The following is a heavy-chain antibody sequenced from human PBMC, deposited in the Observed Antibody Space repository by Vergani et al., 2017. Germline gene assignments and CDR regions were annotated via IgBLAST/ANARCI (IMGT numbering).Heavy chain of an antibody. D-gene: IGHD1-1*01. CDR2: ISYDGSNK. J-gene: IGHJ6*03. V-gene: IGHV3-30*18. CDR3: AKVADNHYYYYYMDV. Sequence: QVQLVESGGGEVQPGRSLRLSCSAAGFPFSDYGVHWVRQAPGKGLEWVAVISYDGSNKYYADSVKGRFTISRDNSKNTLYLQMNSLRAEDTAVYYCAKVADNHYYYYYMDVWGKGTTVTVSS. CDR1: GFPFSDYG.